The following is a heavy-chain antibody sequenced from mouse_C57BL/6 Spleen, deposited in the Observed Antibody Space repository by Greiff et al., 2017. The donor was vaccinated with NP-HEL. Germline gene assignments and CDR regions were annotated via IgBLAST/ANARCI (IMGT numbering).Heavy chain of an antibody. J-gene: IGHJ1*03. D-gene: IGHD1-1*01. CDR3: ARDGSSPYWYFDV. V-gene: IGHV5-17*01. CDR2: ISRGSSTI. Sequence: EVMLVESGGGLVKPGGSLKLSCAASGFTFSDYGMHWVRQAPEKGLEWVAYISRGSSTIYYADTVKGRFTISRDNAKNTLFLQMTSLRSEDTAMYYCARDGSSPYWYFDVWGTGTTVTVSS. CDR1: GFTFSDYG.